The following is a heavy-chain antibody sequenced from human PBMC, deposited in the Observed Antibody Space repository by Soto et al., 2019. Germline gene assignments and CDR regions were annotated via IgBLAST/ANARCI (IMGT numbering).Heavy chain of an antibody. CDR1: GGTFSSYT. J-gene: IGHJ6*02. D-gene: IGHD3-10*01. CDR2: IIPILGIA. CDR3: ARDRGTPPHYYYGMDV. V-gene: IGHV1-69*08. Sequence: QVQLVQSGAEVKKPGSSVKVSCKASGGTFSSYTISWVRQAPGQGLEWMGRIIPILGIANYAQKFQGRVTITADKSTSTAYMELSSLSSEDTAVYYCARDRGTPPHYYYGMDVWGQGTTVTVSS.